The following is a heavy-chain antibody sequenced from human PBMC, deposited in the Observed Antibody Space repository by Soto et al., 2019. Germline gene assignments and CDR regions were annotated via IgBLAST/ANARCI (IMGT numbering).Heavy chain of an antibody. D-gene: IGHD6-25*01. CDR1: GFTFTNYF. CDR3: ARGDGRGSSGFYYYYGMDV. CDR2: ISPYDGST. Sequence: QVQLVQSGAEVKKPGASVKVSCKASGFTFTNYFFHWVRQAPRQGLEWMGIISPYDGSTNYEQSLQGGVTMTSDTSTSTVYMELSSLRSEDTAVYYCARGDGRGSSGFYYYYGMDVWGHGTTVTVSS. V-gene: IGHV1-46*01. J-gene: IGHJ6*02.